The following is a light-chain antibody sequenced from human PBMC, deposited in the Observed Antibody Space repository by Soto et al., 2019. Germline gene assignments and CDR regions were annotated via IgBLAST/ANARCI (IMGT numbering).Light chain of an antibody. CDR1: QVVSTSY. CDR2: HAS. Sequence: EIVLTQSPGTLSLSPGESATLSCRANQVVSTSYLAWYQQKPGQAPRLLIYHASDRAACIPDRFSGSGSGTDFTLTISRLEPEDFAVFYCQQYGTFPFSFGQGTKQQIK. CDR3: QQYGTFPFS. J-gene: IGKJ2*01. V-gene: IGKV3-20*01.